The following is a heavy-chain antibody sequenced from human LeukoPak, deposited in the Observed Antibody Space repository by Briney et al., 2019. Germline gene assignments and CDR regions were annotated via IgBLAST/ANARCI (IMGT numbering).Heavy chain of an antibody. Sequence: SETLSLTCAVYGGSFSGYYWSWIRQPPGKGLEWIGEINHSGSTNYNPSLKSRVTISVDTSKNQFSLKLSSVTAADTAVYYCAREEDCSGGICYLGNAFDIWGQGTMVTVSS. D-gene: IGHD2-15*01. J-gene: IGHJ3*02. V-gene: IGHV4-34*01. CDR1: GGSFSGYY. CDR3: AREEDCSGGICYLGNAFDI. CDR2: INHSGST.